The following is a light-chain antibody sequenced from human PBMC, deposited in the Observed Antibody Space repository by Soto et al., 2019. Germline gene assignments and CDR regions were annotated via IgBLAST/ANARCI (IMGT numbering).Light chain of an antibody. CDR1: QSLLHSNGYNY. J-gene: IGKJ5*01. V-gene: IGKV2-28*01. CDR3: MQALQTPIT. CDR2: LVS. Sequence: DIVMTQSPLSLPVTPGEPASISCRSSQSLLHSNGYNYFDWYLQKPGQSPQLLVYLVSNRASGVPDRFSSSGSGTESTLKISRVEAEDVAVYYCMQALQTPITFGQGTRLEIK.